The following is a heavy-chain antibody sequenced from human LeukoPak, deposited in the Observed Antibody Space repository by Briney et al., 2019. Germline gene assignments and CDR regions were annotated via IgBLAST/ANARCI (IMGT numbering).Heavy chain of an antibody. Sequence: PSETLSLTCTVSGGSISSYYWSWIRQPPGKGLEWIGYIYYSGSTNYNPSLKSRVTISVDTSKNQFSLKLSSVTAADTAVYYCARDQDWNDRGGLDYWGQGTLVTVSS. CDR1: GGSISSYY. CDR2: IYYSGST. V-gene: IGHV4-59*12. J-gene: IGHJ4*02. D-gene: IGHD1-1*01. CDR3: ARDQDWNDRGGLDY.